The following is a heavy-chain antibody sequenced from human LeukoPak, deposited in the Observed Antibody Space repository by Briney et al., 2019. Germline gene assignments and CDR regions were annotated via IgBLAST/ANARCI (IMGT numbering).Heavy chain of an antibody. CDR3: AKGGPPTGASPRPWDFDY. J-gene: IGHJ4*02. V-gene: IGHV3-30*18. CDR2: ISYDGSYE. CDR1: RFTFSTYG. Sequence: QPGGSLRLSCAASRFTFSTYGMHWVRQAPGKGLEWVAVISYDGSYESYADSVKGRFTISRDNSKNTLYLQMNSLRVEDTAVYYCAKGGPPTGASPRPWDFDYWGQGALVTVSS. D-gene: IGHD1-26*01.